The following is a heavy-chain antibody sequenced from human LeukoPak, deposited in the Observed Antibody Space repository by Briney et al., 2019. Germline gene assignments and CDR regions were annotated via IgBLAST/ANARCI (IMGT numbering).Heavy chain of an antibody. Sequence: SETLSLTCTVSGGSISSYYWSWIRQPPGKGLEWIGYIYYSGSTNYNPSLKSRVTMSVDTSKNQFSLKLSSVTAADTAVYYCAREAWDCSGGSCYSDAFDIWGQGTMVTVSS. J-gene: IGHJ3*02. CDR3: AREAWDCSGGSCYSDAFDI. V-gene: IGHV4-59*12. CDR2: IYYSGST. D-gene: IGHD2-15*01. CDR1: GGSISSYY.